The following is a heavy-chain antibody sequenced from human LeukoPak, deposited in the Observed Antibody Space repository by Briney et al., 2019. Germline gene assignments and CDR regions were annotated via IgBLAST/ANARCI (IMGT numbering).Heavy chain of an antibody. CDR2: ISGGGGST. V-gene: IGHV3-23*01. Sequence: GGSLRLSCAASGFTFSSYAMSWVRQAPGKGLEWVSAISGGGGSTYYADSVKGRFTISRDNSKNTLYLRMSSLRAEDTAVYYCAKGTEWLVPLGPWGQGTLVTVSS. CDR3: AKGTEWLVPLGP. CDR1: GFTFSSYA. D-gene: IGHD6-19*01. J-gene: IGHJ5*02.